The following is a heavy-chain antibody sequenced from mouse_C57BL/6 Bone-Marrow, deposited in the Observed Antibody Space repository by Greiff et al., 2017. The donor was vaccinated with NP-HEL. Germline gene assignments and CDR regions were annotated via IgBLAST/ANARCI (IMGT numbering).Heavy chain of an antibody. J-gene: IGHJ3*01. CDR1: GYSITSGYY. D-gene: IGHD5-1*01. CDR3: AREELTYMFAY. V-gene: IGHV3-6*01. Sequence: DVKLQESGPGLVKPSPSLSLPCSVSGYSITSGYYWNWIRQFPGNKLEWMGYISYDGSNNYNPSLKNRISITRDTSKNQFFLKLNSVTTEDTATYYCAREELTYMFAYWGQGTLVTVSA. CDR2: ISYDGSN.